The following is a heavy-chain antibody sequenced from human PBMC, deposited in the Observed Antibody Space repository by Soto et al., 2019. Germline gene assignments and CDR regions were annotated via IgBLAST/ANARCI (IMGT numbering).Heavy chain of an antibody. V-gene: IGHV3-66*01. J-gene: IGHJ4*02. CDR2: IYSDGTT. Sequence: EVELVESGGGLVQPGGSLRLSCAASGFTVSSTHMTWVRQAPGKGLEWVSAIYSDGTTYFADSVKGRFSISRDISKNTLFLQMNSLRAEDTAEYCCARGSSSWHYWGQGTLVTVSS. CDR3: ARGSSSWHY. CDR1: GFTVSSTH. D-gene: IGHD6-13*01.